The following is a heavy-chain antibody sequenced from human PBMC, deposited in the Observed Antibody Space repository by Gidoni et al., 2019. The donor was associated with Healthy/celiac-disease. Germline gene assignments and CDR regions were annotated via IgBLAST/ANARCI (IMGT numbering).Heavy chain of an antibody. V-gene: IGHV3-74*01. CDR1: GFPFSRYW. Sequence: EVQLVEYGGGSVKPGGSLRLYWAAYGFPFSRYWMHWVRQAPGKGLVWVSRINSDGSSTSYAGSVKGRFTISRANAKNTLYLQMNSLRAEDTAVYYCARAAWEWELLDYWGQGTLVTVSS. CDR2: INSDGSST. J-gene: IGHJ4*02. D-gene: IGHD1-26*01. CDR3: ARAAWEWELLDY.